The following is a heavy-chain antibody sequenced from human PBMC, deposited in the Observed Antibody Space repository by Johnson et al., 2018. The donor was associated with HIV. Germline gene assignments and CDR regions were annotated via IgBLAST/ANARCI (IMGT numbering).Heavy chain of an antibody. J-gene: IGHJ3*02. CDR1: GFTFSSYA. Sequence: QVQLVESGGGVVQPGRSLRLSCAASGFTFSSYAMHWVRQAPGKGLEWVAVISYDGSTKYYSDSVKGRFTVSSDTAKNSLYLQMNSLRAEDTALYHCARATYYYDTSGYLIRPRAFDIWGQGTVVTVSS. CDR2: ISYDGSTK. V-gene: IGHV3-30-3*01. CDR3: ARATYYYDTSGYLIRPRAFDI. D-gene: IGHD3-22*01.